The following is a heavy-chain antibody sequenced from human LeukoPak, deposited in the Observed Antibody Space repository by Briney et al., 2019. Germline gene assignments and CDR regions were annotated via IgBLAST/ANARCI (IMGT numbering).Heavy chain of an antibody. V-gene: IGHV3-30*02. CDR1: GFTFSSYG. CDR3: AKVTVQMATSGDY. J-gene: IGHJ4*02. D-gene: IGHD5-24*01. CDR2: IRYDGTYK. Sequence: GGSLRLSCAASGFTFSSYGMHWVRQAPGKGLEWVAFIRYDGTYKYYADSVKGRFTISRDNSKNTLFLQMNSLRAEDTAVYYCAKVTVQMATSGDYWGQGTLVTVSS.